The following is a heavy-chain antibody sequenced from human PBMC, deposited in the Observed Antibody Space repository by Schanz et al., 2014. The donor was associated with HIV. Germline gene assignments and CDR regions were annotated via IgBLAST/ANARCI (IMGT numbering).Heavy chain of an antibody. J-gene: IGHJ4*02. CDR1: RFTVNSNY. D-gene: IGHD6-19*01. V-gene: IGHV3-53*01. Sequence: EVQLVESGGGLIQPGGSLRLSCAAFRFTVNSNYVSWVRQAPGKGLEWVSVTFNGGTTYYADSVRGRFTISRDNSKNTVDLQMNSLRAEDTALYYCVRVLGSSASRAFFAFWGQGTLVTVSS. CDR2: TFNGGTT. CDR3: VRVLGSSASRAFFAF.